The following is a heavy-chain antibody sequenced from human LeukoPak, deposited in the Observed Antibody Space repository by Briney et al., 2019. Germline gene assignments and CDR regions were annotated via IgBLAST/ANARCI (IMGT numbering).Heavy chain of an antibody. CDR2: IYYSGST. V-gene: IGHV4-59*01. CDR3: ARAGGYSGYASN. CDR1: GGSISGYY. J-gene: IGHJ4*02. D-gene: IGHD5-12*01. Sequence: SETLSLTCTVSGGSISGYYWTWLRQPPGKGLEWIGYIYYSGSTYYNPSLKSRVTISVDTSKNQFSLKLTSVTAADTAVYYCARAGGYSGYASNWGQGTLVTVSS.